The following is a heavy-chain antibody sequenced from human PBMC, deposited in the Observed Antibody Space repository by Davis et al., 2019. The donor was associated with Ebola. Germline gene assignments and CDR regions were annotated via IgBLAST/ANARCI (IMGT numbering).Heavy chain of an antibody. D-gene: IGHD6-6*01. Sequence: GESLKISCVVSGFTFSTYSMNWVRQAPGKGLEWVSYISSSSSTIYYADSVKGRFTISRNNAKNSLYLQMNSLRAEDTAVYYCARVRYGSSRGGGYYYGMDVWGKGTTVTVSS. V-gene: IGHV3-48*01. CDR1: GFTFSTYS. CDR2: ISSSSSTI. J-gene: IGHJ6*04. CDR3: ARVRYGSSRGGGYYYGMDV.